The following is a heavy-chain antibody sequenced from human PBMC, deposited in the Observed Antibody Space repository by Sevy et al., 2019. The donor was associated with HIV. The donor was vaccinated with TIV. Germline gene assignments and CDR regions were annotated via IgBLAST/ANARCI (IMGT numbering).Heavy chain of an antibody. D-gene: IGHD2-21*01. CDR2: ISGGGDKT. CDR3: AKGLDL. J-gene: IGHJ4*02. CDR1: GFTFSTYA. V-gene: IGHV3-23*01. Sequence: GGSLRLSCAGSGFTFSTYAMNWVRQAPGRGLEWVSGISGGGDKTFYEASVKGRFTISKENSKITLYLQINSLRAEDTALYYCAKGLDLGGQGTLVTVSS.